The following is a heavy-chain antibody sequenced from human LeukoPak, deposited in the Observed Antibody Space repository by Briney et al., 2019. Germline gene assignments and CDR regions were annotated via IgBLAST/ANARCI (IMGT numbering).Heavy chain of an antibody. D-gene: IGHD3-22*01. CDR3: ARKRWHYYDSSGPLDY. J-gene: IGHJ4*02. CDR2: IYSGGST. CDR1: GFTVSSNY. V-gene: IGHV3-66*01. Sequence: GGSLRLSCAASGFTVSSNYMSWVRQAPGKGLEWVSVIYSGGSTYYADSVKGRFTISRDNSKNTLYLQMNSLRAEDTAVYYCARKRWHYYDSSGPLDYWGQGTLVTVSS.